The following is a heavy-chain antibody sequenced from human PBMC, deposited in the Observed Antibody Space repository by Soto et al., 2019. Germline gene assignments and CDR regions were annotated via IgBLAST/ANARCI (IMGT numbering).Heavy chain of an antibody. Sequence: SNTLSSVQQDTGKGLEWMGRIIPILGIANYAQKFQGRVTITADKSTSTAYMELSSLRSEDTAVYYCARESPDYGDYYYYMDVWGKGTTVTVSS. D-gene: IGHD4-17*01. CDR3: ARESPDYGDYYYYMDV. CDR2: IIPILGIA. V-gene: IGHV1-69*04. CDR1: SNT. J-gene: IGHJ6*03.